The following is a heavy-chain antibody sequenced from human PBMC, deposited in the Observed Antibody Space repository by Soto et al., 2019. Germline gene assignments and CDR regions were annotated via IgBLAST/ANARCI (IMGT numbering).Heavy chain of an antibody. D-gene: IGHD6-19*01. CDR1: GGTFSSYA. V-gene: IGHV1-69*13. J-gene: IGHJ6*03. Sequence: GASVKVSCKASGGTFSSYAISWVRQAPGQGLEWMGGIIPIFGTANYAQKFQGRVTITADESTSTAYMELSSLRSEDTAVYYCARGYSSGPGYYYYYMDVWAKGTTVTVSS. CDR2: IIPIFGTA. CDR3: ARGYSSGPGYYYYYMDV.